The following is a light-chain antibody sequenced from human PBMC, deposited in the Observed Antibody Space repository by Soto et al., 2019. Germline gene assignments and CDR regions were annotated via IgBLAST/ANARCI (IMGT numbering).Light chain of an antibody. CDR2: EVT. CDR3: SSYAGSNNPYV. J-gene: IGLJ1*01. Sequence: SALTQPPSASGSPGQSVTISCTGTSGDIGGYDYVSWYQQHPGKAPKLMIYEVTKQPLGVPDRFSGSKSGNTASLTVSGLQAEDEADYYCSSYAGSNNPYVFGTGTKVTVL. CDR1: SGDIGGYDY. V-gene: IGLV2-8*01.